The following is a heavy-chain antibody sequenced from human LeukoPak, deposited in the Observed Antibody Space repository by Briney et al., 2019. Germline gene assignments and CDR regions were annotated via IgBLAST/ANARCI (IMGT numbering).Heavy chain of an antibody. CDR1: GGTFSSYA. CDR2: IIPIFGTA. V-gene: IGHV1-69*06. Sequence: AASVKVSCKASGGTFSSYAISWVRQAPGQGLEWMGGIIPIFGTANYAQKFQGRVTITADKSTSTAYMELSSLRSEDTAVYYCASPPRTPYSSSWYSGPVNYFDYWGQGTLVTVSS. CDR3: ASPPRTPYSSSWYSGPVNYFDY. D-gene: IGHD6-13*01. J-gene: IGHJ4*02.